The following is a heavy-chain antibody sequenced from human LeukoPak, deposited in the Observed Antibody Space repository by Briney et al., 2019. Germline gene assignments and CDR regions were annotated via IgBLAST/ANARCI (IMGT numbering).Heavy chain of an antibody. J-gene: IGHJ5*02. V-gene: IGHV3-7*01. CDR2: IKQDGSEK. CDR1: GFTFSSYW. D-gene: IGHD3-3*01. CDR3: ASELRFLEWLFDP. Sequence: PGGSLRLSCAASGFTFSSYWMSWVRQAPGKGLEWVANIKQDGSEKYYVDSVKGRSTISRDNAKNSLYLQMNSLRAEDTAVYYCASELRFLEWLFDPWGQGTLVTVSS.